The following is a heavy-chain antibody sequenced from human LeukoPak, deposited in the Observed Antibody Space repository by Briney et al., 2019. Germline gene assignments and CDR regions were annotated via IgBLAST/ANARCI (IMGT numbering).Heavy chain of an antibody. CDR2: INHSGST. Sequence: SETLSLTCAVYGGSFSGYYWSWIRQPPGKGLEWIGEINHSGSTNYNPSLKSRVTISVDTSKNQFSLKLSSVTAADTAVYYCGIKYSRGPNAFDIWGQGTMVTVSS. CDR1: GGSFSGYY. CDR3: GIKYSRGPNAFDI. V-gene: IGHV4-34*01. D-gene: IGHD6-6*01. J-gene: IGHJ3*02.